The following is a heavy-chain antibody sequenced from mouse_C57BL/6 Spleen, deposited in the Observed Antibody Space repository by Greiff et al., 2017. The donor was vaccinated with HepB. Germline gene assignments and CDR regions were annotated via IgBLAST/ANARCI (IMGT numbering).Heavy chain of an antibody. CDR2: IWSDGST. Sequence: QVQLKQSGPGLVAPSQSLSITCTVSGFSLTSYGVHWVRQPPGKGLEWLVVIWSDGSTTYNSALKSRLSISKDNSKSQVFLKMNSLQTDDTAMYYCARHPTTDGAMDYWGQGTSVTVSS. CDR3: ARHPTTDGAMDY. CDR1: GFSLTSYG. V-gene: IGHV2-6-1*01. J-gene: IGHJ4*01. D-gene: IGHD1-1*01.